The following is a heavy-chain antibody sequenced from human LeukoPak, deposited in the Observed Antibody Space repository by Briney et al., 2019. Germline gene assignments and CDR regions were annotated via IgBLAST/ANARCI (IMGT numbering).Heavy chain of an antibody. D-gene: IGHD6-13*01. J-gene: IGHJ4*02. CDR2: INPNSGGT. CDR1: GYTLTELS. Sequence: ASVKVSCKVSGYTLTELSMHWVRQAPGQGLECMGWINPNSGGTNYAQKFQGRVTMTRDTSIRTAYMELSRLRSDDTAVYYCARETAAGTVGDFDYWGQGTLSPSPQ. V-gene: IGHV1-2*02. CDR3: ARETAAGTVGDFDY.